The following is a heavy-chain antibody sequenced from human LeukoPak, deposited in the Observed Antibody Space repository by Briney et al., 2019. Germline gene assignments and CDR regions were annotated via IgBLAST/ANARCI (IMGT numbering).Heavy chain of an antibody. V-gene: IGHV3-23*01. CDR3: ANPPYSGSYGYFDY. CDR2: ISGSDGST. CDR1: GFTFSSYA. D-gene: IGHD1-26*01. Sequence: PGGSLRLSCAASGFTFSSYAMSWVRQAPGKGLEWVSAISGSDGSTYYADSVKGRFTISRDNSKNTLYLQMNSLRAEDTAVYYCANPPYSGSYGYFDYWGQGTLVTVSS. J-gene: IGHJ4*02.